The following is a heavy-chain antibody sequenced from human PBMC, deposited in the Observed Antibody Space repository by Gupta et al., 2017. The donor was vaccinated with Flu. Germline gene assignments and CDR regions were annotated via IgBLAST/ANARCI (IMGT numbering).Heavy chain of an antibody. CDR3: ARGGWYPDY. Sequence: EVQLEESGGGLVQPGGSLRLSCAASGFTFSHSWMSWVRQAPGEGLQWVAYIKQDGSEKYYVDSVKGRFTISRDNAKNSLYLQMNSLRVEDTAVYYCARGGWYPDYWGQGTLVTVSS. CDR1: GFTFSHSW. D-gene: IGHD2-15*01. J-gene: IGHJ4*02. V-gene: IGHV3-7*01. CDR2: IKQDGSEK.